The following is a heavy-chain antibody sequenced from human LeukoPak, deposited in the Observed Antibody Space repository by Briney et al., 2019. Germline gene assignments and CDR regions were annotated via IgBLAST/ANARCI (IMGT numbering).Heavy chain of an antibody. J-gene: IGHJ4*02. CDR3: ARLALRKVVVIGDYFDY. V-gene: IGHV3-7*01. Sequence: PGGSLRLSCAASGFTFSSYWMSWVRQAPGKGLEWVANIKQDGSEKYYVDSVKGRFTISRDNAKNSLYLQMNSLRAEDTAVYYCARLALRKVVVIGDYFDYWGQGTLVTVSS. CDR2: IKQDGSEK. D-gene: IGHD3-22*01. CDR1: GFTFSSYW.